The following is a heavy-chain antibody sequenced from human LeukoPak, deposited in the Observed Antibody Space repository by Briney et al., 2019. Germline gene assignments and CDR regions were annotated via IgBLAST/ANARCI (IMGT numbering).Heavy chain of an antibody. CDR1: GFLFSSSW. CDR2: IKTDGSEK. V-gene: IGHV3-7*01. CDR3: VRGGTYWTVS. Sequence: PWGSLSLSCAASGFLFSSSWMSGVRQAPGKGLEWVATIKTDGSEKSHVDSVSGRFTISRDNTKDSLFLQMKSLRVDDTAVYYCVRGGTYWTVSWGQGTLVTVSS. J-gene: IGHJ5*01.